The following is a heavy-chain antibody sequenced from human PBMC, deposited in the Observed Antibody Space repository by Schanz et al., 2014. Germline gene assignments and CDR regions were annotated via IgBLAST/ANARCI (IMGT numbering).Heavy chain of an antibody. Sequence: SLKGRFTISRDNAKNSVYLQMNSLRAEDTAIYYCAKDLAAVGVFDYWGQGSLVTVSS. J-gene: IGHJ4*02. D-gene: IGHD6-13*01. CDR3: AKDLAAVGVFDY. V-gene: IGHV3-21*04.